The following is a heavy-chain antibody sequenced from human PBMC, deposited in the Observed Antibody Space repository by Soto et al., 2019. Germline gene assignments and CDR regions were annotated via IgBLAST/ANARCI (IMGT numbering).Heavy chain of an antibody. Sequence: DVQLLESGGGLVQPGGSLRLSCAASGFTFSSYAMSWVRQAPGKGLEWVSSISGSGGSTHQADSVKGRFTISKDNSKNTLYLQMNSLRAEDTAVYYCAKEMGYSYVTPIDYWGQGTLVTVSS. J-gene: IGHJ4*02. V-gene: IGHV3-23*01. CDR2: ISGSGGST. CDR1: GFTFSSYA. CDR3: AKEMGYSYVTPIDY. D-gene: IGHD5-18*01.